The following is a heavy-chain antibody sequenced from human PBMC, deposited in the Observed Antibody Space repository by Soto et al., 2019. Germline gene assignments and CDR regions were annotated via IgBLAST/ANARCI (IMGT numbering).Heavy chain of an antibody. CDR1: GGSISSYY. Sequence: PSETLSLTCTVSGGSISSYYWSWIRQPAGKGLEWIGRIYTSGSTNYNPSLKSRVTMSVDTSKNQFSLKLSSVTAADTAVYYCARVSRRNWHIVVVTDQKYYFDYWGQGTLVTVSS. V-gene: IGHV4-4*07. CDR3: ARVSRRNWHIVVVTDQKYYFDY. J-gene: IGHJ4*02. D-gene: IGHD2-21*02. CDR2: IYTSGST.